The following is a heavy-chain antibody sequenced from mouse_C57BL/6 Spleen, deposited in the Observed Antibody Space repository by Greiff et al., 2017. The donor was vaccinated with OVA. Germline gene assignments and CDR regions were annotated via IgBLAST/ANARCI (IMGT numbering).Heavy chain of an antibody. D-gene: IGHD2-10*02. V-gene: IGHV1-22*01. CDR1: GYTFTDYN. J-gene: IGHJ3*01. CDR3: ARRNDGSMTGGAY. CDR2: INTNIGGT. Sequence: VKLKQSGPELVKPGASVKMSCKASGYTFTDYNMHWVKQSHGTSLEWMGYINTNIGGTSSHQKFQGKAHLTVNKSSSTAYMELRSLTSEDSAVYYCARRNDGSMTGGAYWGQGTLVTVSA.